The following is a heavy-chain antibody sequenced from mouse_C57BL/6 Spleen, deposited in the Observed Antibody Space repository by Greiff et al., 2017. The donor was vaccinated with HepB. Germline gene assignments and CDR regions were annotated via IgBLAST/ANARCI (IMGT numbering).Heavy chain of an antibody. CDR3: ARPWDYGEVDY. V-gene: IGHV5-17*01. CDR1: GFTFSDYG. CDR2: ISSGSSTI. D-gene: IGHD2-4*01. J-gene: IGHJ2*01. Sequence: EVKLVESGGGLVKPGGSLKLSCAASGFTFSDYGMHWVRQAPEKGLEWVAYISSGSSTIYYADTVTGRFTISRDNAKNTLFLQMTSLRSEDTAMYYCARPWDYGEVDYWGQGTTLTVSS.